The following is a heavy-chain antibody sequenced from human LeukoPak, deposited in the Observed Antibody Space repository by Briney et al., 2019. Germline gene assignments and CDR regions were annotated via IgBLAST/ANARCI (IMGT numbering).Heavy chain of an antibody. CDR2: IYYSGST. D-gene: IGHD6-19*01. V-gene: IGHV4-59*11. J-gene: IGHJ4*02. CDR1: GGPISSHY. CDR3: ARVPGGSIAVAGTALFDY. Sequence: PSETLSLTCTVSGGPISSHYWSWIRQPPGKGLEWIGYIYYSGSTNYNPSLKSRVTISVDTSKNQFSLKLSSVTAADTAVYYCARVPGGSIAVAGTALFDYWGQGTLVTVSS.